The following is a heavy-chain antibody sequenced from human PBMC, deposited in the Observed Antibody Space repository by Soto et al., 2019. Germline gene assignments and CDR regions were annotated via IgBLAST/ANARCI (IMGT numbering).Heavy chain of an antibody. D-gene: IGHD4-17*01. CDR3: ARHGVDYGFDNWFDP. J-gene: IGHJ5*02. CDR2: IYYRGST. V-gene: IGHV4-39*01. CDR1: GGSISSSSYY. Sequence: SETLSLTCTVSGGSISSSSYYWGWIRQPPGKGLEWIGSIYYRGSTYYNPSLKSRVTISVDTSKNQFSLKLSSVTAADTAVYYCARHGVDYGFDNWFDPWGQGTLVTVSS.